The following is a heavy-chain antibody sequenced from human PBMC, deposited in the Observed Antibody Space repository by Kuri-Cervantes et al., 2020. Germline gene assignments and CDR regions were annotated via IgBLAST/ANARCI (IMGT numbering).Heavy chain of an antibody. D-gene: IGHD3-3*01. CDR3: AKVTYYDFWSGYYEYYFDY. Sequence: GESLKISCAASEFTFSSYSMNWVRQAPGKGLEWVSYISSSSSTIYYADSVKGRFTISRDNSKNTLYLQMNSLRAEDTAVYYCAKVTYYDFWSGYYEYYFDYWGQGTLVTVSS. CDR2: ISSSSSTI. CDR1: EFTFSSYS. J-gene: IGHJ4*02. V-gene: IGHV3-48*01.